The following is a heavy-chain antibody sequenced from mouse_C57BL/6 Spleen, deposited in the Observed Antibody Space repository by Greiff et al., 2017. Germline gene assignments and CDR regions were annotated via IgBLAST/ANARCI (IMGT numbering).Heavy chain of an antibody. CDR2: IHPNSGST. CDR1: GYTFTSYW. J-gene: IGHJ4*01. V-gene: IGHV1-64*01. Sequence: QVQLQQPGAELVKPGASVKLSCKASGYTFTSYWMHWVKQRPGQGLEWIGMIHPNSGSTNYNEKFKSKATLTVDKSSSTAYMQLSSLTSEDSAVYYCARKTTIVTTGAMDDWGQGTSVTVSS. CDR3: ARKTTIVTTGAMDD. D-gene: IGHD2-2*01.